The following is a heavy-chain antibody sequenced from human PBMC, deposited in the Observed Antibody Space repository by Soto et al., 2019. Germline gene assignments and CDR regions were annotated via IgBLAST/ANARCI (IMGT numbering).Heavy chain of an antibody. Sequence: SVTQSLPSTVSGGSIRSGGYYWSWIRQHPGKGLEWIGYIYYSGSTYYNPSLKSRVTISVDTSKNQFSLKLSSVTAADTAVYYCARVGCSGGSCYSGYWFDPWGQGTLVTVSS. V-gene: IGHV4-31*03. J-gene: IGHJ5*02. CDR1: GGSIRSGGYY. D-gene: IGHD2-15*01. CDR2: IYYSGST. CDR3: ARVGCSGGSCYSGYWFDP.